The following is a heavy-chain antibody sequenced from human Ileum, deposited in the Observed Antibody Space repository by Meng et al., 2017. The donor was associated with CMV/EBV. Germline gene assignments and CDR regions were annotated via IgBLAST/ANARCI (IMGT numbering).Heavy chain of an antibody. CDR3: ARDGHVLRFWEWLFWFDP. J-gene: IGHJ5*02. Sequence: GESLKISCAASGFTFSSYCMHWVRQAPGKGLEWVAFIRYDGSNKYYADSVKGRFTISRDNSKNTLYLQMNSLRAEDSAVYYCARDGHVLRFWEWLFWFDPWGQGTLVTVSS. V-gene: IGHV3-30*02. D-gene: IGHD3-3*01. CDR2: IRYDGSNK. CDR1: GFTFSSYC.